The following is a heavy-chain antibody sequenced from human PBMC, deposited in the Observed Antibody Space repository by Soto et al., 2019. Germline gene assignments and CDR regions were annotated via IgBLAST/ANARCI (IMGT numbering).Heavy chain of an antibody. Sequence: QVQLQESGPGLVKPSQTLSLTCTVSGGSISSGGYYWSWIRQHPGKGLEWIGYIYYSGSTYYNPSLQIRVTISVDTSKNQFSLKLSSVTAADTAVYYCAREQNIVATNWYFDLWGRGTLVTVSS. CDR2: IYYSGST. V-gene: IGHV4-31*03. J-gene: IGHJ2*01. D-gene: IGHD5-12*01. CDR1: GGSISSGGYY. CDR3: AREQNIVATNWYFDL.